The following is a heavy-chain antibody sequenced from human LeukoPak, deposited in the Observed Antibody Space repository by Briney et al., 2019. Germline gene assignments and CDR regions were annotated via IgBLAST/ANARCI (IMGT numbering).Heavy chain of an antibody. V-gene: IGHV4-38-2*02. CDR2: IYHSGST. J-gene: IGHJ4*02. Sequence: SETLSLTCTVSGYSISSGYYWGWIRQPPGKGLEWIGSIYHSGSTYYNPSLKSRVTISVDTSKNQFSLKLSSVTAADTAVYYCAKSVPVMVRGVILPFDYWGQGTLVTVSS. CDR3: AKSVPVMVRGVILPFDY. CDR1: GYSISSGYY. D-gene: IGHD3-10*01.